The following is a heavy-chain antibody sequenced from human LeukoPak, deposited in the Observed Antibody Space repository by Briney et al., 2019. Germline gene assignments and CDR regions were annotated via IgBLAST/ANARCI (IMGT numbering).Heavy chain of an antibody. CDR1: GFTFSSYE. CDR2: ISSSSSTI. CDR3: ARDLAAMNPYWYFDL. J-gene: IGHJ2*01. D-gene: IGHD2-2*01. Sequence: GGSLRLSCAASGFTFSSYEMNWVRQAPGKGLEWVSYISSSSSTIYYADSVKGRFTISRDNANNSLYLQMNSLRAEDTAVYYCARDLAAMNPYWYFDLWGRGTLVTVSS. V-gene: IGHV3-48*03.